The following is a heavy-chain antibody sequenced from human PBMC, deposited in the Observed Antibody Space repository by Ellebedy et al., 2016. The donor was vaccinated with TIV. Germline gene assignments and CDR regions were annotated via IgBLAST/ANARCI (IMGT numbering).Heavy chain of an antibody. CDR2: INHSGST. D-gene: IGHD3-3*01. CDR1: GGSFSGYY. CDR3: ARGLFHGSWFDP. J-gene: IGHJ5*02. Sequence: GSLRLXCAVYGGSFSGYYWSWFRQPPGKGLEWIGEINHSGSTNYNPSLKSRVTISVDTSKNQFSLKLSSVTAADTAVYYCARGLFHGSWFDPWGQGTLVTVSS. V-gene: IGHV4-34*01.